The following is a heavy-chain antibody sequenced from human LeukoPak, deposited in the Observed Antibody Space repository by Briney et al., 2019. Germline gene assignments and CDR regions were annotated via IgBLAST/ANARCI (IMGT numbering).Heavy chain of an antibody. J-gene: IGHJ4*02. CDR1: GGSISSSSYY. Sequence: SETLSLTCTVSGGSISSSSYYWGWIRQPPGKGLEWIGSIYYSGSTYYNPSLKSRVTISVDTSKNQFSLKLSSVTAADTAVYYCARRISAAGIVFDYWGQGTLVTVSS. V-gene: IGHV4-39*01. CDR3: ARRISAAGIVFDY. CDR2: IYYSGST. D-gene: IGHD6-13*01.